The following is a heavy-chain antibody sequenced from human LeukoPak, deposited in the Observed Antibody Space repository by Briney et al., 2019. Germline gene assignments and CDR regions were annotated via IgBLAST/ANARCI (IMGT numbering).Heavy chain of an antibody. CDR1: GFTVSSNY. V-gene: IGHV3-7*01. D-gene: IGHD2-2*01. CDR2: IKHDGSDK. CDR3: ATICSTSCYGYYMDV. Sequence: GGSLRLSCAASGFTVSSNYMSWVRQAPGKGLEWVANIKHDGSDKYYVDSVTGRFTISRDNAKNSLSLQMNSLRVEDTAVYYCATICSTSCYGYYMDVWGKGTTVTVSS. J-gene: IGHJ6*03.